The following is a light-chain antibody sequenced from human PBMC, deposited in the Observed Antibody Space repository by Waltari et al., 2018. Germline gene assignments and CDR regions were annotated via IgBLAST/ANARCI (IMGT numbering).Light chain of an antibody. V-gene: IGKV3-11*01. CDR2: YTS. CDR1: QTVDTY. J-gene: IGKJ4*01. Sequence: EIVLTQSPATLSFSPGEGATLSCSASQTVDTYLAWYQQRPGQAPRLLIYYTSNRATGIPDRFSGSGSETDFTLTISSLEPEDFAVYYCQQRRRWPLTFGGGSKVEI. CDR3: QQRRRWPLT.